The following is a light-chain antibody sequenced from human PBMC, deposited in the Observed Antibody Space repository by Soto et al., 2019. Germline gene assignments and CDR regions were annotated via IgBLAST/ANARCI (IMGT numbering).Light chain of an antibody. V-gene: IGKV1-33*01. J-gene: IGKJ4*01. CDR1: QDISNY. Sequence: DIQMTQSPSSLSASVGDRVTITCQASQDISNYLNWYQQKPGKAPKFLIYDASILETGVPSRFTGSGSGTDFTLTISSLQPEDFAIYFCQQYDTLPLTFGGGTRVEIK. CDR3: QQYDTLPLT. CDR2: DAS.